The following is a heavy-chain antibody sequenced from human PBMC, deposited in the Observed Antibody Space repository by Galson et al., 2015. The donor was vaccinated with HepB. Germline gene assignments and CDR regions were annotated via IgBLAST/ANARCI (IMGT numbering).Heavy chain of an antibody. Sequence: ETLSLTCAVYGGSFSGYFWSWIRQSPGKGLEWIGETTHYGRTNYNPSLKSRVTISVDTSKNQISLKLRSVTAADTAVYYCARVVDIKFQLLSVPYYFDYRGQGTLVTVSS. CDR1: GGSFSGYF. CDR3: ARVVDIKFQLLSVPYYFDY. V-gene: IGHV4-34*01. D-gene: IGHD2-2*01. J-gene: IGHJ4*02. CDR2: TTHYGRT.